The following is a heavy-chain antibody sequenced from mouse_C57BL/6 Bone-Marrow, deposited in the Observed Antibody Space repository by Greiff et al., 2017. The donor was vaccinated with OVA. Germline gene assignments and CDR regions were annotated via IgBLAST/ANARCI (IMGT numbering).Heavy chain of an antibody. Sequence: EVKLVESGGGLVKPGGSLKLSCAASGFTFSSYTMSWVRQTPEKRLEWVATISGGGGNTYYPDSVKGRFTISRDNAKNTLYLQMSSLRSEDTALYYCARHFYYYGSSYVDYAMDYWGQGTSVTVSS. CDR1: GFTFSSYT. J-gene: IGHJ4*01. D-gene: IGHD1-1*01. CDR3: ARHFYYYGSSYVDYAMDY. V-gene: IGHV5-9*01. CDR2: ISGGGGNT.